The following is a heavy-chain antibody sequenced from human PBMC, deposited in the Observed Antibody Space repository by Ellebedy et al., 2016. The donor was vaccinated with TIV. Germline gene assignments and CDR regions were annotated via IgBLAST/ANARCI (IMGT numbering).Heavy chain of an antibody. V-gene: IGHV3-15*07. J-gene: IGHJ3*02. D-gene: IGHD3-22*01. CDR3: TTTKYYYDSGGYPTGDVLDI. CDR2: IKSKADGETT. CDR1: GFTFSNVW. Sequence: PGGSLRLSCAASGFTFSNVWMNWVRQAPGKGLEGVGRIKSKADGETTDYAAPVKGRFTISRDDSKNTLYLQMNSLKTEDTAVYYCTTTKYYYDSGGYPTGDVLDIWGRGTIVTVSS.